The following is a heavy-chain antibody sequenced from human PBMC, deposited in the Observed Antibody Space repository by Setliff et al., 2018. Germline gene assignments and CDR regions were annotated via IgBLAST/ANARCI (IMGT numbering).Heavy chain of an antibody. CDR1: GFTFSSHW. Sequence: GGSLRLSCGASGFTFSSHWMTWIRQAPGKGLEWVANIKEDGGEKYYVDSVKGRFTISRDNAKNSLFLQMDSLRAEDTAVYYCARAADSYGPPRSYMDVWGKGTTVTVSS. CDR3: ARAADSYGPPRSYMDV. J-gene: IGHJ6*03. V-gene: IGHV3-7*01. D-gene: IGHD5-18*01. CDR2: IKEDGGEK.